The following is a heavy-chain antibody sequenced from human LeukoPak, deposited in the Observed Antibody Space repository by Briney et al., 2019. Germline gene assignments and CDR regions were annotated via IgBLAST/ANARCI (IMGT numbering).Heavy chain of an antibody. Sequence: GGSLRLSCAASGFTFNTCAMNWVRQAPGKGLEWVSSISGAGITTDYADSVKGRFTISGDNSKNTLYLQMNSLRAEDTAMYYCAKDVRGYNRPFDYWGQGTLVTVSS. CDR3: AKDVRGYNRPFDY. D-gene: IGHD3-10*02. J-gene: IGHJ4*02. CDR1: GFTFNTCA. CDR2: ISGAGITT. V-gene: IGHV3-23*01.